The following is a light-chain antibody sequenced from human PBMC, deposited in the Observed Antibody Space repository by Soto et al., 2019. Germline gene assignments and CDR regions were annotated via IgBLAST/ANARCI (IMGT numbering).Light chain of an antibody. CDR3: CSYAGSTIHVV. J-gene: IGLJ2*01. CDR1: RSDVGGYNL. V-gene: IGLV2-23*01. Sequence: QSALTQPASVSGSPGQSITISCTGTRSDVGGYNLVSWYQQHPGRAPKLMIYEDNKRPSGVPNRFSASKSGNTASLTISGLHAEDEADYHCCSYAGSTIHVVFGGGTQLTVL. CDR2: EDN.